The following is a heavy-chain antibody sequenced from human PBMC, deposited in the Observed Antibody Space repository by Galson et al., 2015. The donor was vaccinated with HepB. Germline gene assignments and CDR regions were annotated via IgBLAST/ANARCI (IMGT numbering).Heavy chain of an antibody. V-gene: IGHV3-21*01. J-gene: IGHJ4*02. CDR2: ISSSSSYI. CDR1: GFTFSSYS. Sequence: SLRLSCAASGFTFSSYSMNWVRQAPGKGLEWVSSISSSSSYIYYADSVKGRFTISRDNAKNSLYLQMNSLRAEDTAVYYCAGYPTNYYDFWSGYSDYWGQGTLVTVSS. D-gene: IGHD3-3*01. CDR3: AGYPTNYYDFWSGYSDY.